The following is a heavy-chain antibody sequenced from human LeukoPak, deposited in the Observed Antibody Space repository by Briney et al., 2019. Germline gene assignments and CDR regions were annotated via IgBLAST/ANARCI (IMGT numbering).Heavy chain of an antibody. CDR2: IYDSGST. D-gene: IGHD6-6*01. CDR1: GDSIRNYY. J-gene: IGHJ5*02. V-gene: IGHV4-59*08. CDR3: ARLARGRWFDP. Sequence: SETLSLTCNVSGDSIRNYYWSWIRQTPGKGLEWIGHIYDSGSTNYNPSLKSRVTISVDTSKDQFSLKVTSVTAADTAVYYCARLARGRWFDPWGQGTLVTVSS.